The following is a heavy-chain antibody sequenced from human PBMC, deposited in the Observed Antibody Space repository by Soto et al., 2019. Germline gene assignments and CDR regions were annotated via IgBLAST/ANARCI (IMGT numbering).Heavy chain of an antibody. CDR3: AKATATSGGAFEI. CDR2: ILVGGSP. V-gene: IGHV3-23*01. J-gene: IGHJ3*02. CDR1: GFICSSYD. Sequence: GGSLRLSCAVSGFICSSYDMSWVRQAPGKGLEWVSTILVGGSPHYEDSVKGRFTISRDTSKNTVYLQMNSLTAGDTAVYYCAKATATSGGAFEIYGQGAMVTVSS. D-gene: IGHD1-1*01.